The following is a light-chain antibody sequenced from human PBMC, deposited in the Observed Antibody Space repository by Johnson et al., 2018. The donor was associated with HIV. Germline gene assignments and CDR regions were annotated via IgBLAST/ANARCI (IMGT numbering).Light chain of an antibody. V-gene: IGLV1-51*01. CDR2: DNN. J-gene: IGLJ1*01. Sequence: SVLTQPPSVSAAPGQKVTISCSGSSSNVGNNYVSSYQHLPGTAPKLLIYDNNKRPSGIPDRFSGSKSGTSATLGITGLQTGDEADYYCETWDSSLSGVFGTGTKVTVL. CDR1: SSNVGNNY. CDR3: ETWDSSLSGV.